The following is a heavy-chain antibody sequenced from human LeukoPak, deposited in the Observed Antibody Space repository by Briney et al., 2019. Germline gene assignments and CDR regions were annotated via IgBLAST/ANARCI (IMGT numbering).Heavy chain of an antibody. CDR2: LSTSTTRT. CDR3: AKDSGVLRHFDWLSYFDY. V-gene: IGHV3-23*01. J-gene: IGHJ4*02. CDR1: GFTFSTYG. D-gene: IGHD3-9*01. Sequence: GSLRLSCAASGFTFSTYGMSWVRQAPGKGLEWVSTLSTSTTRTYYADSVKGRFTISRDNSKRTLYLQMNSLRAEDTAVYYCAKDSGVLRHFDWLSYFDYWGQGTLVTVSS.